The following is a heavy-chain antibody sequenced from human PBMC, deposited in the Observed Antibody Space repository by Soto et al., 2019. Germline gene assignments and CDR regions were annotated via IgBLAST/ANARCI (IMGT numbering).Heavy chain of an antibody. J-gene: IGHJ4*02. D-gene: IGHD6-13*01. CDR2: IYYSGST. Sequence: SSETLSLTCTVSGGSISSGDYYWSWIRQPPGKGLEWIGYIYYSGSTYYNPSLKSRVTISVDTSKNQFSLKLSSVTAADTAVYYCASSIAAAAGFDYWGQGTLVTVSS. CDR1: GGSISSGDYY. V-gene: IGHV4-30-4*01. CDR3: ASSIAAAAGFDY.